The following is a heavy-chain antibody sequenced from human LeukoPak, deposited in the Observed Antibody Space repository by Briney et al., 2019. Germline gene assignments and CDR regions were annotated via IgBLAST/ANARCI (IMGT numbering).Heavy chain of an antibody. CDR3: AKKSPDSSGNPAYD. Sequence: GGSLRLSCAGAGFTFSNYGVSWVRQAPGKGLEWVSVISRSGTETYHADSVRGRFTISRDNAKNTLYLQMNSLRAEDTAVYYCAKKSPDSSGNPAYDWGQGTLVTVSS. CDR1: GFTFSNYG. V-gene: IGHV3-23*01. CDR2: ISRSGTET. J-gene: IGHJ4*02. D-gene: IGHD4-23*01.